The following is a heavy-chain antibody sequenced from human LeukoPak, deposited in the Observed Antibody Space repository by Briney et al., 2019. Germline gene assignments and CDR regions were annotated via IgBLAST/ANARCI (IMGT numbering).Heavy chain of an antibody. CDR2: IYYSGST. J-gene: IGHJ6*02. CDR3: ARHPPLSSSSWYYYYGMDV. V-gene: IGHV4-59*08. D-gene: IGHD6-13*01. CDR1: GGSISSYY. Sequence: SETLSLTCTVSGGSISSYYWSWIRQPPGKGLEWIGYIYYSGSTNYNPSLKSRVTISVDTSKSQFSLKLSSVTAADTAVYYRARHPPLSSSSWYYYYGMDVWGQGTTVTVSS.